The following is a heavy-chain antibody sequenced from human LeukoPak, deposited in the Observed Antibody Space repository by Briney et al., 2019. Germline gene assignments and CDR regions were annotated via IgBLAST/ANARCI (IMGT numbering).Heavy chain of an antibody. D-gene: IGHD3-22*01. V-gene: IGHV3-23*01. Sequence: PGGSLRLSCAASGFTFSSYAMSWVRQAPGKGLEWVSAISGSGGSTYYADSVKGRFTISRDNSKNTLYLQMNSLRAEDTAVYYCARDTGDYDSPNPFYYYYYGMDVWGQGTTVTVSS. J-gene: IGHJ6*02. CDR1: GFTFSSYA. CDR3: ARDTGDYDSPNPFYYYYYGMDV. CDR2: ISGSGGST.